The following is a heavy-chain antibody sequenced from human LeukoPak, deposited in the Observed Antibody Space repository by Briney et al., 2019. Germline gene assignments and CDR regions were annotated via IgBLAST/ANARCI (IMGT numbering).Heavy chain of an antibody. Sequence: GGSLRLSCTASGFTFGDYAMSWVRQAPGKGLEWVGFIRSKAYGGTTEYAASVKGRFTISRDDSKSIAYLQMNSLKTEDTAAYYCTTKWDSMTTVIKFDYWGQGTLVTVSS. CDR2: IRSKAYGGTT. CDR3: TTKWDSMTTVIKFDY. D-gene: IGHD4-23*01. CDR1: GFTFGDYA. V-gene: IGHV3-49*04. J-gene: IGHJ4*02.